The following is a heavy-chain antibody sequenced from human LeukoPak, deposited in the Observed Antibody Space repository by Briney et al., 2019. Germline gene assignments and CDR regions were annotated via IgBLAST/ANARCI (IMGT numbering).Heavy chain of an antibody. J-gene: IGHJ4*02. CDR3: ATPESGYSSGWFDY. V-gene: IGHV1-2*02. D-gene: IGHD6-19*01. CDR2: INPNSGGT. Sequence: ASVKVSCMASGYTFTGDYMHWVRQAPGQGLEWMGWINPNSGGTNYAQKFQGRVTMTRDTTISTAYMELSRLRSDATAVYYCATPESGYSSGWFDYWGQGTLVTVSS. CDR1: GYTFTGDY.